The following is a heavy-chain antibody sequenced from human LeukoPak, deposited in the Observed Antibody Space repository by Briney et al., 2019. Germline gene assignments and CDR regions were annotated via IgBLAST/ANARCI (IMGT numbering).Heavy chain of an antibody. J-gene: IGHJ4*02. V-gene: IGHV3-11*01. CDR3: ATYRQVLLPFES. CDR1: GFTFSDYY. Sequence: GGSLRLSCAASGFTFSDYYMSWIRQAPGKGLEWVSYISSSGSTIYYADSVKGRFTISRDNAKNSLYLQMNSLRVEDTAIYYCATYRQVLLPFESWGQGTLVTVSS. CDR2: ISSSGSTI. D-gene: IGHD2-8*02.